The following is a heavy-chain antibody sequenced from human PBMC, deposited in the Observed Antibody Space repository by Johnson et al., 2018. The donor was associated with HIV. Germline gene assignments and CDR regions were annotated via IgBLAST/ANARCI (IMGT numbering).Heavy chain of an antibody. D-gene: IGHD2-8*02. J-gene: IGHJ3*02. Sequence: QVQLVESGGGVVQPGGPLRLSCAASGFTFSSYGMHWVRQAPGKGLEWVAVTSNDGSNKYYADSVKGRFTIYRDNFKNTLYLQMNDLRPEATAVYYCAKEDPWWRAFDIWGHGPVVTVSS. CDR2: TSNDGSNK. CDR1: GFTFSSYG. CDR3: AKEDPWWRAFDI. V-gene: IGHV3-30*19.